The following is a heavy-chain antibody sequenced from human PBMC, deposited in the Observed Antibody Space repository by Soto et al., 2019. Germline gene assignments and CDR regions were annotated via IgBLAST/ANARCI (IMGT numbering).Heavy chain of an antibody. CDR1: GFTFSSYA. J-gene: IGHJ4*02. V-gene: IGHV3-23*01. D-gene: IGHD3-16*02. Sequence: PGGSLRLSCAASGFTFSSYAMSWVRQAPGKGLEWVSAISGSGGSTYYADSVKGRFTISRDNSKNTLYLQMNSLRAEDTAVYYCAKELPTRYDYVWGSYRPVDYWGQGTLVTVSS. CDR2: ISGSGGST. CDR3: AKELPTRYDYVWGSYRPVDY.